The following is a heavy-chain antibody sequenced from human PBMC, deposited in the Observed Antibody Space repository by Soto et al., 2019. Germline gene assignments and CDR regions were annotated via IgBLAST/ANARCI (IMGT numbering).Heavy chain of an antibody. CDR3: ARDEGEQLGEISKYYYYGMDV. D-gene: IGHD6-13*01. Sequence: ASVKVSCKASGYTFTSYGISWVRQAPGQGLEWMGWISAYNGNTNYAQKLQGRVTMTTDTSTSTAYMELRSLRSDDTAVYYCARDEGEQLGEISKYYYYGMDVWGQGTTVTVSS. CDR2: ISAYNGNT. J-gene: IGHJ6*02. V-gene: IGHV1-18*01. CDR1: GYTFTSYG.